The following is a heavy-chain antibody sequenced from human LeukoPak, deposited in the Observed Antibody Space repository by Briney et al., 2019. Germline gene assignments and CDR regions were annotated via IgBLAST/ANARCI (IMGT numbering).Heavy chain of an antibody. CDR1: GGSISTYY. Sequence: SETLSLTCTVSGGSISTYYWTWIRQPPGKGLERIGYVYYTGGTEYNPSLKSRVTISVDTSRNQFSLNLKSVTAADTAVYYCARAGGLPRDDAFDLWGQGTMVTVS. D-gene: IGHD3-10*01. V-gene: IGHV4-59*01. J-gene: IGHJ3*01. CDR2: VYYTGGT. CDR3: ARAGGLPRDDAFDL.